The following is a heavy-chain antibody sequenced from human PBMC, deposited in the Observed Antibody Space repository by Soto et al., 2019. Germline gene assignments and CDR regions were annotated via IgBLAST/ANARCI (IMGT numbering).Heavy chain of an antibody. CDR2: INQSGST. V-gene: IGHV4-34*01. CDR1: GGSFSGYY. D-gene: IGHD3-16*01. J-gene: IGHJ4*02. Sequence: SETLSLTCAVYGGSFSGYYWSWLRQPPGKGLEWIGEINQSGSTNYNPSLKSRVTISIDTSKNQFSLKVSSVTAADTAVYYCARGLNYVGYWGQGTLVTVSS. CDR3: ARGLNYVGY.